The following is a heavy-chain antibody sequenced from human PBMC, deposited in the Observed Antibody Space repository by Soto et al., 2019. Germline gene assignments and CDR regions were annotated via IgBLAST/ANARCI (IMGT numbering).Heavy chain of an antibody. CDR1: GYTFTSYG. CDR2: ISAYNGNT. Sequence: ASVKFSCKASGYTFTSYGISWVRQAPGQGLEWMGWISAYNGNTNYAQKLQGRVTMTTDTSTSTAYMELRSLRSDDTAVYYCARDRVVRYYYYGMDVWGQGTTVTVSS. D-gene: IGHD3-3*01. J-gene: IGHJ6*02. CDR3: ARDRVVRYYYYGMDV. V-gene: IGHV1-18*01.